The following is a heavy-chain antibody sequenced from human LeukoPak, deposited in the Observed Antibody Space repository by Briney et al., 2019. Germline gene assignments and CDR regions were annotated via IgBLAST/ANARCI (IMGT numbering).Heavy chain of an antibody. CDR2: IIPILGIA. CDR3: ARTRVVPAAMFTSGAFDI. Sequence: ASVKVSCKASGYTFTSYAISWVRQAPGQGLEWMGRIIPILGIANYAQKFQGRVTITADKSTSTAYMELSSLRSEDTAVYYCARTRVVPAAMFTSGAFDIWGQGTMVTVSS. D-gene: IGHD2-2*01. J-gene: IGHJ3*02. V-gene: IGHV1-69*04. CDR1: GYTFTSYA.